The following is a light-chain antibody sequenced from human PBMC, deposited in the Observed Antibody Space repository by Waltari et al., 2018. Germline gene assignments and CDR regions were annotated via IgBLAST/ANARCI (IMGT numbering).Light chain of an antibody. V-gene: IGLV2-14*03. Sequence: QSALTQPASVSGSPGQSTTIPCPGTSSDVGGYNHVSWYQQHPGTTPKLIIFDAHRRPSGVSHRFSGSKSGNTASLTISGLQAEDEADYYCGSYTTRATHVFGIGTKVTVL. CDR1: SSDVGGYNH. CDR2: DAH. CDR3: GSYTTRATHV. J-gene: IGLJ1*01.